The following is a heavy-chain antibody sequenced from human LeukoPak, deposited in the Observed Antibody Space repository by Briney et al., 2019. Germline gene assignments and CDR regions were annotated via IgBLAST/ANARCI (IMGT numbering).Heavy chain of an antibody. J-gene: IGHJ4*02. CDR2: ISSRSSYV. CDR1: GFTFSSYS. V-gene: IGHV3-21*01. D-gene: IGHD1-26*01. CDR3: AKDFRVGARSFDY. Sequence: PGGSLRLSCAASGFTFSSYSMNWVRQAPGKGLEWVSSISSRSSYVDYADSLKGRFTISRDNAKNSLYLQMNSLRTEDTAVYFCAKDFRVGARSFDYWGQGTLVTVSS.